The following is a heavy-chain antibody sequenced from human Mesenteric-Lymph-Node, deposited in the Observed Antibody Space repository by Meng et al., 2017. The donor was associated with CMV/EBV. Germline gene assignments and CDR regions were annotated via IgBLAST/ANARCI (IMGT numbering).Heavy chain of an antibody. Sequence: SETLSLTCTVSGYSISTEYYCGWSRQPPGKGLEWIGSIYHSGSTYYNPSLKSRVTISIDTSKNQFSVKLTSVTAADTAVYYCARSRLWSTYYHGAFDLWGQGTMVTVSS. CDR2: IYHSGST. CDR3: ARSRLWSTYYHGAFDL. V-gene: IGHV4-38-2*02. D-gene: IGHD3-3*01. J-gene: IGHJ3*01. CDR1: GYSISTEYY.